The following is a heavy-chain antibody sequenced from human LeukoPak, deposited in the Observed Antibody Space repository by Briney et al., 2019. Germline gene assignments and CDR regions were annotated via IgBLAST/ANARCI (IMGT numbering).Heavy chain of an antibody. Sequence: SETLSLTCAVYGGSFSDYYRSWIRQPPGKGLEWIGEINDSGSTYYNPSLRSRVTMSIDTSKNQFSLKLTSVTAADTAVHYCARAYYYYMDVWGKGTTVTVSS. CDR3: ARAYYYYMDV. CDR2: INDSGST. V-gene: IGHV4-34*01. J-gene: IGHJ6*03. CDR1: GGSFSDYY.